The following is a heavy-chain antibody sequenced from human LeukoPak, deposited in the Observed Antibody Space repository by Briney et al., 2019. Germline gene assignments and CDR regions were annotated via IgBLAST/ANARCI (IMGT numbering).Heavy chain of an antibody. D-gene: IGHD3-16*01. Sequence: SGGSLRLSCAASGFTFSSYAMHWVRQAPGKGLEWVAVISYDGSNKYYADSVKGRFTISRDNSKNTLYLQMNSLRAEDTAVYYCARGLAALFGVGENFDYWGQGTLVTVSS. CDR1: GFTFSSYA. CDR2: ISYDGSNK. CDR3: ARGLAALFGVGENFDY. V-gene: IGHV3-30*04. J-gene: IGHJ4*02.